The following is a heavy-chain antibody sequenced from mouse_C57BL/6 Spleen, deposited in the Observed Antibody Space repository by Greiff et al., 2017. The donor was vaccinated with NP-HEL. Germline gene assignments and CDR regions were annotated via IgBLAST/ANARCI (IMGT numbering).Heavy chain of an antibody. J-gene: IGHJ1*03. CDR2: IWRGGST. Sequence: VKLVESGPGLVQPSQSLSITCTVSGFSLTSYGVHWVRQSPGKGLEWLGVIWRGGSTGYNAAFMSRLSITKDNSKSQVFFKMNSLQADDTSIYYCAKTPTSYYGSSYWYFDVWGTGTTVTVSS. V-gene: IGHV2-5*01. CDR3: AKTPTSYYGSSYWYFDV. D-gene: IGHD1-1*01. CDR1: GFSLTSYG.